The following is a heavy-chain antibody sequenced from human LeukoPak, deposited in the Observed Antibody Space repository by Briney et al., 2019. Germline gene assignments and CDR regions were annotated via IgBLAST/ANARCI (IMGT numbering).Heavy chain of an antibody. Sequence: GGSLRLSCAASGFTFSSYGMHWVRQAPGKGLEGVAVISYDGSNKYYADSVKGRFTISRDNSKNTLYLQMNSLRAEDTAVYYCAKGEQWLVRGNHFDYWGQGTLVTVSS. D-gene: IGHD6-19*01. CDR1: GFTFSSYG. CDR2: ISYDGSNK. CDR3: AKGEQWLVRGNHFDY. J-gene: IGHJ4*02. V-gene: IGHV3-30*18.